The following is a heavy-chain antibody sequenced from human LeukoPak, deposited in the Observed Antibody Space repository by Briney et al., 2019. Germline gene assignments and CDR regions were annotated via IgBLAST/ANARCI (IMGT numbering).Heavy chain of an antibody. CDR2: ISNDGSDK. CDR1: GFTFSIYD. J-gene: IGHJ4*02. V-gene: IGHV3-30*18. CDR3: AKDQGY. Sequence: GSLRLSCEGSGFTFSIYDIHWVRQAPGKGLEWVAGISNDGSDKYYADYVKGRFTISRDNSRNTAYLQMNSLRAEDTAVYYCAKDQGYWGQGTLVSVSS.